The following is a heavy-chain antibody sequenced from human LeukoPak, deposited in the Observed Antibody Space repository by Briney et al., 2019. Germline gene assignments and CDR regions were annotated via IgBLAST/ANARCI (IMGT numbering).Heavy chain of an antibody. V-gene: IGHV4-4*07. CDR1: GGSISSYY. Sequence: SETLSLTCTVSGGSISSYYRSWIRQCAGKGLEWIGRIYTSGSTNYNPSLKSRVTMSVDTSKNQFSLKLSSVTAADTAVYCCARDKQGFDASDIWGQGTMVTVSS. CDR2: IYTSGST. CDR3: ARDKQGFDASDI. J-gene: IGHJ3*02.